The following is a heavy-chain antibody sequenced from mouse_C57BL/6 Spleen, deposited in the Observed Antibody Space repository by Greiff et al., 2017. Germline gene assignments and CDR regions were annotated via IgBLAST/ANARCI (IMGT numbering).Heavy chain of an antibody. CDR3: AREMDGYYLFDY. V-gene: IGHV5-4*01. J-gene: IGHJ2*01. D-gene: IGHD2-3*01. CDR1: GFTFSSYA. Sequence: EVKVEESGGGLVKPGGSLKLSCAASGFTFSSYAMSWVRQTPEKRLEWVATISDGGSYTYYPDNVKGRFTISRDNAKNNLYLQMSHLKSEDTAMYYCAREMDGYYLFDYWGQGTTLTVSS. CDR2: ISDGGSYT.